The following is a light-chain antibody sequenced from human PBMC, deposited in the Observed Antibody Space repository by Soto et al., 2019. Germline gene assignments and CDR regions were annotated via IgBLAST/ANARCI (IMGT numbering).Light chain of an antibody. CDR1: QTISSW. J-gene: IGKJ1*01. Sequence: DIQRTPSPSTLSGSVVYRFTITCLASQTISSWLAWYQQKPGKAPKLLIYKASTLKSGVPSRFSGRGSGTVFTLTISSLLPEDCATYYCQKSYNTPWTCGQGNKGDNK. CDR2: KAS. V-gene: IGKV1-5*03. CDR3: QKSYNTPWT.